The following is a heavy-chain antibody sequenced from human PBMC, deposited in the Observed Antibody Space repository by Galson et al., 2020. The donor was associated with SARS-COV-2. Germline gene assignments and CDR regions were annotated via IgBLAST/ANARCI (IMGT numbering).Heavy chain of an antibody. CDR2: IKSKTDGETT. D-gene: IGHD5-12*01. CDR3: TTGLGGYDYIDFDC. Sequence: GGSLRLSCVTSGFTFTYAWMTWVRQGPGKGLEWVGRIKSKTDGETTQYAAPVKGRFTFSRDDSKSTVYLQMNSLKTEDTAVYYCTTGLGGYDYIDFDCWGQGTPVTVSS. V-gene: IGHV3-15*06. J-gene: IGHJ4*02. CDR1: GFTFTYAW.